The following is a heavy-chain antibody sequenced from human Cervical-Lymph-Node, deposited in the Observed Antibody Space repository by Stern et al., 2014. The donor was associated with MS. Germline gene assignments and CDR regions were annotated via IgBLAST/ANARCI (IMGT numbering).Heavy chain of an antibody. J-gene: IGHJ4*02. CDR2: INPSGGSK. D-gene: IGHD5-12*01. CDR1: GYTFTSYY. V-gene: IGHV1-46*01. CDR3: ARDDHIVALGR. Sequence: VQLVQSGAEVKKPGASVKVSCKASGYTFTSYYMHWVRQAPGQGLEWMGIINPSGGSKSYAQKFQGRVTMTRDTSTSTVYMELSSLRSEDTAVYYCARDDHIVALGRWGQGTLVTVSS.